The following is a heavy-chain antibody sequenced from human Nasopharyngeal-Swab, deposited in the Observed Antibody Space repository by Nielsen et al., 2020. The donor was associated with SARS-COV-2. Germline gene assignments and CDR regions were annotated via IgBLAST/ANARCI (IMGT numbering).Heavy chain of an antibody. J-gene: IGHJ4*02. V-gene: IGHV3-23*01. D-gene: IGHD3-22*01. Sequence: GESLKISCAASGFTFSTYAMYWVRQPPAKGLEWVSIISGSGGSTYYADSVKGRFTISRDNSKNTLYLQMNSLRAEDTAVYYCAKRDDYYKSSGLGDWGQGTLVTVSS. CDR2: ISGSGGST. CDR1: GFTFSTYA. CDR3: AKRDDYYKSSGLGD.